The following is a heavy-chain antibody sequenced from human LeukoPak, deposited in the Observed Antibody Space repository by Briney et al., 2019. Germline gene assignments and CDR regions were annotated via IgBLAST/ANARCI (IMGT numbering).Heavy chain of an antibody. D-gene: IGHD4/OR15-4a*01. V-gene: IGHV3-23*01. Sequence: GGSLRLSCAASGFNFKYYAMTWVRQAPGKGLEWVSSISGSGDYTYYADSVKGRFTISRDNSKDTLYLQVNSLRAEDMAVFYCAKGQDANYLPLDLWCRGTLVTVSS. CDR2: ISGSGDYT. CDR3: AKGQDANYLPLDL. CDR1: GFNFKYYA. J-gene: IGHJ2*01.